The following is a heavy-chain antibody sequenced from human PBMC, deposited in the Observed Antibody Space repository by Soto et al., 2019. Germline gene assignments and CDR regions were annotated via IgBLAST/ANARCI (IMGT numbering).Heavy chain of an antibody. D-gene: IGHD3-10*01. CDR2: ISGSGGGT. Sequence: GGSLRLSCAASGFTFSSYAMSWVRQAPGKGLEWVSAISGSGGGTYYADSVKGRFTISRDNSKNTLYLQMNSLRAEDTAVYYCAKGERYEVLHFDYWGQGTLVTVSS. J-gene: IGHJ4*02. CDR3: AKGERYEVLHFDY. V-gene: IGHV3-23*01. CDR1: GFTFSSYA.